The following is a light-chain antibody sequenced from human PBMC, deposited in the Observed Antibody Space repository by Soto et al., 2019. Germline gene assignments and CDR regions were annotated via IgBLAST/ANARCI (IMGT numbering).Light chain of an antibody. CDR3: AAWDDTLSGLV. CDR2: RAD. V-gene: IGLV1-47*01. J-gene: IGLJ2*01. Sequence: QSVLTQPPSASGTPGQTVTISCSGSNSNIGSNYVYWYQQLPATAPRLLMYRADQRPSGVPDRFSGSKSGTSASLAISGLRAEDEADYYCAAWDDTLSGLVFGGGTKLTVL. CDR1: NSNIGSNY.